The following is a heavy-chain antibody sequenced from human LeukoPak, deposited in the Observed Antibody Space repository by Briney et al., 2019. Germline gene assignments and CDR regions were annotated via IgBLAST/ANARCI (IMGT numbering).Heavy chain of an antibody. V-gene: IGHV1-18*01. CDR2: ISAYNGNT. Sequence: ASVKVSCKASGYTFTSYGISWVRQAPGQGLEWMGWISAYNGNTDYAQKFQGRVTMTTDTSTNTAYMDLRSLRSDDTAVYYCARASGSYWWFDSWGQGTLVTVSS. D-gene: IGHD1-26*01. CDR3: ARASGSYWWFDS. CDR1: GYTFTSYG. J-gene: IGHJ5*01.